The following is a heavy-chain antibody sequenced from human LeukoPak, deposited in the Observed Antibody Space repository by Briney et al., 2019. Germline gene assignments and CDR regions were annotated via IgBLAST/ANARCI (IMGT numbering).Heavy chain of an antibody. Sequence: SVKVSCKASGGTFSSYAISWVRQAPGQGLEWMGGIIPIFGTANYAQKFQGRVTITADKSTSTAYMELSSLRSEDTAVYYCARIKRISSGWYGSYYFDYWGQGTLVTVSS. D-gene: IGHD6-19*01. V-gene: IGHV1-69*06. CDR2: IIPIFGTA. J-gene: IGHJ4*02. CDR1: GGTFSSYA. CDR3: ARIKRISSGWYGSYYFDY.